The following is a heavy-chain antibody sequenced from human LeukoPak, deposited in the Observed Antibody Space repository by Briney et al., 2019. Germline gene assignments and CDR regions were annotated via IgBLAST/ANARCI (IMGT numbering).Heavy chain of an antibody. CDR3: VRDIDYYDSSGFGGGYYYYYYMDV. V-gene: IGHV1-2*06. CDR2: INPKSGGT. Sequence: ASVKVSCKASGYTFIDYHLHWVRQAPGQGLEWMGRINPKSGGTNYAQKFQGRVTMTRDTSISTTNMELSSLRSDDTAVYFCVRDIDYYDSSGFGGGYYYYYYMDVWGRGTTVTVSS. D-gene: IGHD3-22*01. J-gene: IGHJ6*03. CDR1: GYTFIDYH.